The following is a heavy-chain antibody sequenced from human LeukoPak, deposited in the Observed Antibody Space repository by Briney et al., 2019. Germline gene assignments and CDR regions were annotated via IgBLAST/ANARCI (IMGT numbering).Heavy chain of an antibody. J-gene: IGHJ4*02. Sequence: GGSLRLSCAASGFNVSSSYMSWVRQAPGKGLEWVSFIYRGGTTYYADSVKGRLTLSRHDSKNTLYLQMSSLRTEDTAVYYCASGDYDFWSGFEYWGQGTLVTVSS. D-gene: IGHD3-3*01. CDR3: ASGDYDFWSGFEY. CDR1: GFNVSSSY. CDR2: IYRGGTT. V-gene: IGHV3-53*04.